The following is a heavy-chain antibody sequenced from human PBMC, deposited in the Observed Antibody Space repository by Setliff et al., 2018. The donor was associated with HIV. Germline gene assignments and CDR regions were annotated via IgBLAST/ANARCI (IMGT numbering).Heavy chain of an antibody. CDR2: INAGNGNT. V-gene: IGHV1-3*01. Sequence: GASAKVSCKASGYTLTTHAMHWVRQAPGQSLEWMGWINAGNGNTKYSQKFQGRVTITRDTSARTAYMDLTSLRSEDTAVYYCARGSSGWPYYFDYWGQGTLVTVSS. D-gene: IGHD6-19*01. CDR3: ARGSSGWPYYFDY. CDR1: GYTLTTHA. J-gene: IGHJ4*02.